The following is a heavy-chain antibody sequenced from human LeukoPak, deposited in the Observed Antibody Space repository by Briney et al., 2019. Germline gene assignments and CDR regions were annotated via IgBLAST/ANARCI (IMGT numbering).Heavy chain of an antibody. V-gene: IGHV4-34*01. J-gene: IGHJ4*02. CDR3: ARIRCGSGHDICYSD. Sequence: SETLSLTCAVSGVSLSDYYWSWIRQSPGKGLEWIGEVSPDGYSKYNPSLKSRLSLSVDRSENQLSLRLSSVTAADTAIYYCARIRCGSGHDICYSDWGQVTLVTVSS. CDR2: VSPDGYS. D-gene: IGHD2-8*01. CDR1: GVSLSDYY.